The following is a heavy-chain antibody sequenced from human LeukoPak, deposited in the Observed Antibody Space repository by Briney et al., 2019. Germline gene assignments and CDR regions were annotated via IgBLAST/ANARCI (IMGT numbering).Heavy chain of an antibody. CDR3: ARDFNYDSSGYLYNWFDP. Sequence: SETLSLTCTVSGGSISSYYWSWIRQPPGKELEGIGYIYYSGSTNYNPSLKSRVTISVDTTKNQFSLKLSSVTAADTAVYYCARDFNYDSSGYLYNWFDPWGQGTLVTVSS. CDR1: GGSISSYY. V-gene: IGHV4-59*01. CDR2: IYYSGST. J-gene: IGHJ5*02. D-gene: IGHD3-22*01.